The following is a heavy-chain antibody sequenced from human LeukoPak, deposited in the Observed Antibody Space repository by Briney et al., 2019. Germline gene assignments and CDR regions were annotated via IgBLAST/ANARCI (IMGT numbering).Heavy chain of an antibody. J-gene: IGHJ4*02. V-gene: IGHV4-59*12. Sequence: PSETLSLTCTVSGGSISTYYWSWIRQPPGKGLEWIGYIHYSGSTNYNPSLKSRVTISVDTSKIQFSLKLSSVTAADTAVYYCAREVKYCSSTSCYGPFDYWGQGTLVTVSS. D-gene: IGHD2-2*01. CDR1: GGSISTYY. CDR3: AREVKYCSSTSCYGPFDY. CDR2: IHYSGST.